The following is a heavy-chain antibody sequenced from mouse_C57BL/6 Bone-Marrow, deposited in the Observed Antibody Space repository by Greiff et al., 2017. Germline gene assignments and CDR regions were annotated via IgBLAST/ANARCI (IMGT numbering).Heavy chain of an antibody. CDR1: GFNIKDYY. Sequence: EVQGVESGAELVKPGASVKLSCTASGFNIKDYYMHWVKQRTEQGLEWIGRIDPEDGETKYAPKFQGKATITADTSSTTAYLQLSSLTSEYTAVYYCAREDYGHYYAMDYWGQGTSVTVSS. J-gene: IGHJ4*01. V-gene: IGHV14-2*01. CDR2: IDPEDGET. D-gene: IGHD1-1*01. CDR3: AREDYGHYYAMDY.